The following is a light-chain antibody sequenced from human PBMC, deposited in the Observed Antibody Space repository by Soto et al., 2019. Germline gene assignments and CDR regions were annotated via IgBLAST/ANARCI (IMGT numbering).Light chain of an antibody. CDR3: QQSYSPPPVT. J-gene: IGKJ5*01. V-gene: IGKV1-39*01. CDR2: AAV. Sequence: DIQMTQSPSSLSASVGDRVTITCRASQSINRFLNWYQQKPGKAPKLLIYAAVSLQSGVPSRFSGSGSGTDFTLTISSLQPEDFATYYCQQSYSPPPVTFGQGTRLEIK. CDR1: QSINRF.